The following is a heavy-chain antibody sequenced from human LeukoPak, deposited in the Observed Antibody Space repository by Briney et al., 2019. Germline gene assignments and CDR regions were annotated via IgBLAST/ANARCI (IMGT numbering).Heavy chain of an antibody. D-gene: IGHD3-10*01. V-gene: IGHV4-4*07. CDR3: ARDHLWFGSGTGSDRFDP. J-gene: IGHJ5*02. CDR2: IYTSGST. Sequence: PSETLSLTCTVSGGSISSYYWSWIRQPAGKGLEWIGRIYTSGSTNYNPSLKSRVTMSVDTSKNQFSLKLSSVTAADTAVYYCARDHLWFGSGTGSDRFDPWGQGTLVTVSS. CDR1: GGSISSYY.